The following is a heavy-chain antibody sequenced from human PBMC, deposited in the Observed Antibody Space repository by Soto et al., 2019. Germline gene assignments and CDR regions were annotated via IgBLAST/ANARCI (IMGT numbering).Heavy chain of an antibody. D-gene: IGHD6-13*01. V-gene: IGHV3-21*01. Sequence: VGSLRLSCAASGFTFSSYSMNWVRQAPGKGLEWVSSISSSSSYIYYADSVKGRFTISRDNAKNSLYLQMNSLRAEDTAVYYCARDPAAGAAAGIGWFDPWGQGTLVTVSS. J-gene: IGHJ5*02. CDR3: ARDPAAGAAAGIGWFDP. CDR2: ISSSSSYI. CDR1: GFTFSSYS.